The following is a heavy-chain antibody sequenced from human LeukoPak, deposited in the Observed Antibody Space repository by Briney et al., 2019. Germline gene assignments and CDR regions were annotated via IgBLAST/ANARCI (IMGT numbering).Heavy chain of an antibody. CDR2: IYYSGST. D-gene: IGHD1-26*01. CDR1: GGSISSYY. J-gene: IGHJ3*02. V-gene: IGHV4-59*01. Sequence: SETLCLTCTVSGGSISSYYWSWIRQPPGKGLEWIGYIYYSGSTNYNPSLKSRVTISVDTSKNQFSLKLSSVTAADTAVYYCARDKRSIVGATTGAFDIWGQGTMVTVSS. CDR3: ARDKRSIVGATTGAFDI.